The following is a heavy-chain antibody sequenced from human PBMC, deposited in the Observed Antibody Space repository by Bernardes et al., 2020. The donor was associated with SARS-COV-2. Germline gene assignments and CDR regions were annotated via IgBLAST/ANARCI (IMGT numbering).Heavy chain of an antibody. J-gene: IGHJ4*02. CDR2: FDPEDGET. CDR1: GYTLTELS. D-gene: IGHD2-2*02. Sequence: ASVKVSCKVSGYTLTELSMHWVRQAPGKGLEWMGGFDPEDGETIYAQKFQGRVTMTEDTSTDTAYMELSSLRSEDTAVYYCATAPALIIYRSLDYWGQGTRVTVSS. CDR3: ATAPALIIYRSLDY. V-gene: IGHV1-24*01.